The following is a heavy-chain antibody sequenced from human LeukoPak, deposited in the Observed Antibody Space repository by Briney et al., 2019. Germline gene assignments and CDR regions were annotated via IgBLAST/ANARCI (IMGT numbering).Heavy chain of an antibody. CDR3: AKPNVGVPLQYFDP. Sequence: GGSLRLSCAASGVTFSSYALNWVRQSPGKGLGWVSYISGSGGSTYYADSVKGRFTISRDNSKNTLYLQMNSLRAEDTTVYYCAKPNVGVPLQYFDPWGQGTLVTVSS. CDR2: ISGSGGST. CDR1: GVTFSSYA. D-gene: IGHD1-26*01. V-gene: IGHV3-23*01. J-gene: IGHJ4*02.